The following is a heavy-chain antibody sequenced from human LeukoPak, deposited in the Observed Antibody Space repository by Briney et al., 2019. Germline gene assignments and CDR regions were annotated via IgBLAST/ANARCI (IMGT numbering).Heavy chain of an antibody. CDR3: ARDPLIVVVVAATGAYFDY. CDR1: GFTFSSYW. CDR2: VNSDGYST. D-gene: IGHD2-15*01. Sequence: PGGSLRLSCAVSGFTFSSYWMHWVRQTPGGGLVWASRVNSDGYSTNYADSVKGRFTISRDNAKNSLYLQMNSLRAEDTAVYYCARDPLIVVVVAATGAYFDYWGQGTLVTVSS. V-gene: IGHV3-74*01. J-gene: IGHJ4*02.